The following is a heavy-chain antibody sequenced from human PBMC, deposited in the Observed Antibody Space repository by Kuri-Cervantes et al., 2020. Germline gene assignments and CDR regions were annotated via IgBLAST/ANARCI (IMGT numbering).Heavy chain of an antibody. CDR2: ISYDGSDK. CDR3: ARGWGFSNHEDYYHMDV. J-gene: IGHJ6*03. CDR1: GFTFSDYS. V-gene: IGHV3-30-3*01. D-gene: IGHD4-11*01. Sequence: GGSLRLSCEGTGFTFSDYSIHWVRQAPGKGLEWVAVISYDGSDKYYADSLKGRFTISRDNSKNTLYLQMNSLRSEDTAVYYCARGWGFSNHEDYYHMDVWGKGTTVTVSS.